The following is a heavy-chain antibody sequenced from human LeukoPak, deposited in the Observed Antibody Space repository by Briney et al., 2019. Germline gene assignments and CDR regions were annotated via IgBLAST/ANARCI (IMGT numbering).Heavy chain of an antibody. V-gene: IGHV3-23*01. Sequence: GWSLRLSCAASGFTVSRCAMTWVRPAPGKGLEWVSDISSSGVSIYSADSVQGRFTISRDNSKKTLYLKMNSLRAEDTAIYYCAMGFSGGGKLDNWGQGTLVTVSS. CDR2: ISSSGVSI. CDR1: GFTVSRCA. D-gene: IGHD4-23*01. CDR3: AMGFSGGGKLDN. J-gene: IGHJ4*02.